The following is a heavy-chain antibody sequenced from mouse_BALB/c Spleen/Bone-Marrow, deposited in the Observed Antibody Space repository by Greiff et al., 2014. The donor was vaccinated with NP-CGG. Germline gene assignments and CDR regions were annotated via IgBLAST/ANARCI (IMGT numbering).Heavy chain of an antibody. CDR3: TRSGKRYGAMDY. Sequence: DVKLVESGGGLVKPGGSLKLSCAASGFIFSDYYMYWVRQTPEKRLEWVATISDGGTYTFYPDSVKGRFTISRDNAKNNLYLQMSSLQSEDTAMYYCTRSGKRYGAMDYWGQGTSVTVSS. V-gene: IGHV5-4*02. J-gene: IGHJ4*01. D-gene: IGHD2-10*02. CDR2: ISDGGTYT. CDR1: GFIFSDYY.